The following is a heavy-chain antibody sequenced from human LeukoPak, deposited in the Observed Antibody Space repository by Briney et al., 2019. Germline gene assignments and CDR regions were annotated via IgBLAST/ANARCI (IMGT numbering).Heavy chain of an antibody. V-gene: IGHV1-8*03. D-gene: IGHD4-11*01. Sequence: ASVKVFCKASGYTFTSYDINWVRQATGQGLEWMGWMNPNSGNTGYAQKFQGRVTITADESTSTAYMELSSLRSEDTAVYYCARDQWYSNYAGTYYYYMDVWGKGTTVTVSS. CDR2: MNPNSGNT. J-gene: IGHJ6*03. CDR1: GYTFTSYD. CDR3: ARDQWYSNYAGTYYYYMDV.